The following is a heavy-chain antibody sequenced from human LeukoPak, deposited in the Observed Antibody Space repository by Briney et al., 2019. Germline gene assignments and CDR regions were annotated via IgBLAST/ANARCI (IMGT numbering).Heavy chain of an antibody. CDR1: VGSISSYY. D-gene: IGHD3-9*01. V-gene: IGHV4-59*08. J-gene: IGHJ4*02. CDR3: ARTRELRYFDWSFDY. CDR2: ISYSGST. Sequence: SETLSLTCTVYVGSISSYYWSWIRQPPGNELEWIGYISYSGSTNYNQSLNSRVTISVDTSKNHFSLKLSPVTAADAAVYYCARTRELRYFDWSFDYWGQGTMVTVSS.